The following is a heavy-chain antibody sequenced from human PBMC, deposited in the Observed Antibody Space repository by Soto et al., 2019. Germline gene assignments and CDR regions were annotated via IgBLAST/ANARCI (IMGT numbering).Heavy chain of an antibody. CDR3: ARDRGYCSSTSCYGWAGGYYYYGMDV. Sequence: QVQLVQSGAEVKKPGSSVKVSCKASGGTFSSYAISWVRQAPGQGLEWMGGIIPIFGTANYAQKFQGRVTITADESTSTAYVELSSLSSEDTAVYYCARDRGYCSSTSCYGWAGGYYYYGMDVWGQGATVTVSS. V-gene: IGHV1-69*01. D-gene: IGHD2-2*01. CDR1: GGTFSSYA. CDR2: IIPIFGTA. J-gene: IGHJ6*02.